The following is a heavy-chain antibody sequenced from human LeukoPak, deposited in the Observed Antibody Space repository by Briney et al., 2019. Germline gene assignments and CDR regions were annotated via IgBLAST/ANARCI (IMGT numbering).Heavy chain of an antibody. V-gene: IGHV3-48*03. CDR1: GFTFSSYE. D-gene: IGHD2-2*01. CDR2: ISSSSRTK. Sequence: PGGSLRLSCAASGFTFSSYEMNWVRQAPGKGLEWVSYISSSSRTKYYADSVKGRFTISRDNAKNSLYLQMTSLRAEDTAVYYCARASQGLSSYFDLWRRGTLVTVSS. CDR3: ARASQGLSSYFDL. J-gene: IGHJ2*01.